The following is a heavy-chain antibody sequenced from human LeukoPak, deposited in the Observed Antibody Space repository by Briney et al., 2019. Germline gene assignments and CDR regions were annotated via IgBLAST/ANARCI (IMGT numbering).Heavy chain of an antibody. J-gene: IGHJ5*02. CDR1: GFIISSYS. D-gene: IGHD1-1*01. Sequence: GAFLSLSCTASGFIISSYSMYMGRHAPGEGLEWVSFIGSSSNYIYYADSVRGRFIISRDNAKDSLYLQMNSLRAEDTAVYYCARVTTDGGGFDPWGQGTLVTVSS. V-gene: IGHV3-21*01. CDR3: ARVTTDGGGFDP. CDR2: IGSSSNYI.